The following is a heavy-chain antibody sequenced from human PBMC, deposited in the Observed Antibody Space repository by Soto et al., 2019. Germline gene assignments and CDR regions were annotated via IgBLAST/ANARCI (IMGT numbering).Heavy chain of an antibody. CDR1: GGSISTHNW. J-gene: IGHJ4*02. V-gene: IGHV4-4*02. CDR2: IHHSGNT. CDR3: ARERGAGTYQGFDY. D-gene: IGHD1-26*01. Sequence: QVQLQESGPGLVQPSGNLSLSCAVSGGSISTHNWWHWIRQTPGQGLEWIGEIHHSGNTNYSPSLKSRITMSLDQSTNQFSLSLTSVTAADTAVYYCARERGAGTYQGFDYWGQGTLVTVAS.